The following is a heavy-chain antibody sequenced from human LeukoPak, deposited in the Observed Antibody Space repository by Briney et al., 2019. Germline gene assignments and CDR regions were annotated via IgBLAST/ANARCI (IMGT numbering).Heavy chain of an antibody. J-gene: IGHJ6*02. D-gene: IGHD6-13*01. CDR2: IIPILGIA. Sequence: RASVKVSCKASGGTFSSYAISWVRQAPGQGLEWMGRIIPILGIANYAQKFQGRVTITADKSTSTAYMELSSLRSEGTAVYYCARERRIAAAGRYYYYGMDVWGQGTTVTVSS. V-gene: IGHV1-69*04. CDR3: ARERRIAAAGRYYYYGMDV. CDR1: GGTFSSYA.